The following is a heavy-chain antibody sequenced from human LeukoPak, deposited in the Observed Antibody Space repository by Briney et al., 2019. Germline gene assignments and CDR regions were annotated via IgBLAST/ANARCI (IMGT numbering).Heavy chain of an antibody. D-gene: IGHD3-22*01. CDR2: IYYSGST. CDR3: ARDLVKSYYDSSGYGNWFDP. CDR1: GGSISSYY. J-gene: IGHJ5*02. V-gene: IGHV4-59*01. Sequence: SETLSLTCTVSGGSISSYYWSWIRQPPGKGLEWIGYIYYSGSTNYNPSLKGRVTISVDTSKNQFSLKLSSVTAADTAVYYCARDLVKSYYDSSGYGNWFDPWGQGTLVTVSS.